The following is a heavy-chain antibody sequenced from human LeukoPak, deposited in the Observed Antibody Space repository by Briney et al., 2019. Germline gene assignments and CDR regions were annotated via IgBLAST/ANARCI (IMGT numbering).Heavy chain of an antibody. Sequence: GGSLRLSCAASGFTFSTYAISWVRQAPGKGLEWVSGISGNGDNTYYADSVKGRFTIYRDNSKSRLSLQMNSLRAEDTAVYYCARTDSAWYGGLDYWGQGTLVTVSS. CDR2: ISGNGDNT. CDR1: GFTFSTYA. CDR3: ARTDSAWYGGLDY. D-gene: IGHD6-19*01. J-gene: IGHJ4*02. V-gene: IGHV3-23*01.